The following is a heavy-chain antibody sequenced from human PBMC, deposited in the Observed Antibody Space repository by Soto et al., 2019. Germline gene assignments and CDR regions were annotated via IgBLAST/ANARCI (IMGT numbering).Heavy chain of an antibody. D-gene: IGHD3-22*01. V-gene: IGHV1-2*02. CDR3: ATEAEHDYDSSVGAFDI. Sequence: ASVKVSCKASGYTFTGYYMHWVRQAPGQGLEWMGWINPNSGGTNYAQKFQGRVTMTRDTSISTAYMELSRLRSDDTAVYYCATEAEHDYDSSVGAFDIWGQGTMVTVSS. CDR1: GYTFTGYY. CDR2: INPNSGGT. J-gene: IGHJ3*02.